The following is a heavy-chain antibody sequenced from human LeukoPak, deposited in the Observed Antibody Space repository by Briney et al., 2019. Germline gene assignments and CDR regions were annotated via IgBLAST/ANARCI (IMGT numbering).Heavy chain of an antibody. CDR2: INHSGST. V-gene: IGHV4-34*01. J-gene: IGHJ5*02. CDR3: ARRARNYYDYVWGSYRLNCFDP. Sequence: SETLSLTCAVYGGSFSGYYWSWIRQPPGKGLEWIGEINHSGSTSYNPSLKSRVTISIDTSKNQFSLKLNSVTAADTAVYYCARRARNYYDYVWGSYRLNCFDPWGQGTLVTVSS. CDR1: GGSFSGYY. D-gene: IGHD3-16*02.